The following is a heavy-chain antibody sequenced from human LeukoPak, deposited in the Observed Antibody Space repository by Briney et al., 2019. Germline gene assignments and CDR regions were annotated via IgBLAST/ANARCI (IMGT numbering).Heavy chain of an antibody. CDR3: ARLRAYYYDSSGYYNFDF. CDR2: ISYSGRT. CDR1: GGSTSSSSFY. Sequence: SETLSLTCTVSGGSTSSSSFYWGWIRQPPGKGLECIGRISYSGRTYYNPSLQSRVTISVDASKNQFSLRLSSVTAADTAVYYCARLRAYYYDSSGYYNFDFWGQGTLVTVSS. D-gene: IGHD3-22*01. V-gene: IGHV4-39*01. J-gene: IGHJ4*02.